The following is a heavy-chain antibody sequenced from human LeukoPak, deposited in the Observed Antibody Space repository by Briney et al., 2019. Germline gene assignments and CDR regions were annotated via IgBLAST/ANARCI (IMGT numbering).Heavy chain of an antibody. D-gene: IGHD6-19*01. Sequence: GGSLRLSCAASGFTFSSYEMNWVRQAPGKGLEWVAFIRYDGSNKYYADSVKGRFTISRDNSKNTLYLQMNSLRAEDTAVYYCAKDGGSSGWYDGFDYWGQGTLVTVSS. CDR1: GFTFSSYE. V-gene: IGHV3-30*02. CDR2: IRYDGSNK. CDR3: AKDGGSSGWYDGFDY. J-gene: IGHJ4*02.